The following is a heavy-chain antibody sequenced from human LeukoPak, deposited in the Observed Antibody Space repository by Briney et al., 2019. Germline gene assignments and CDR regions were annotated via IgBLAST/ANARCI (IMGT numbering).Heavy chain of an antibody. CDR3: AKDQFGSCH. D-gene: IGHD6-13*01. CDR2: ISGSGGST. J-gene: IGHJ4*02. Sequence: GWSLRLSCAASGCTFSSYAMSWVLQAPGKGLEWVSAISGSGGSTYYADSVKGRFTISRDNSKNTLYLQMNSLRAEDTAVYYCAKDQFGSCHWGQGTLVTVSS. CDR1: GCTFSSYA. V-gene: IGHV3-23*01.